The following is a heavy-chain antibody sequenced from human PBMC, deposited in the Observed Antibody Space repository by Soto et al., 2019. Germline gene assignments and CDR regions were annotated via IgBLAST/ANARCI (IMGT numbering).Heavy chain of an antibody. CDR1: GYTFTSYG. CDR3: AXRRXEWLLSDIYYFDY. CDR2: ISAYNGNT. V-gene: IGHV1-18*01. J-gene: IGHJ4*02. Sequence: ASVKVSCKASGYTFTSYGISWVRQAPGQGLEWMGWISAYNGNTNYAXXXXXXXXXXXXXSXXTAYMELRSLRSDDTAVYYCAXRRXEWLLSDIYYFDYWGQGTLVTVSS. D-gene: IGHD3-3*01.